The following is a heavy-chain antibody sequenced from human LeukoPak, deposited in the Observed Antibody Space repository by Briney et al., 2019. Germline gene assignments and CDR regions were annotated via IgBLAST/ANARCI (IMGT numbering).Heavy chain of an antibody. CDR3: ARAHSSWLLMFDY. Sequence: PSETLSLTCTVSGGSISSGSYYWSWIRQPAGKGLEWIGRIYTSGSTNYNPSLKSRVTISVDTSKNQFSLKLSSVTAADTAVYYCARAHSSWLLMFDYWGQGTLVTVSS. V-gene: IGHV4-61*02. CDR2: IYTSGST. J-gene: IGHJ4*02. CDR1: GGSISSGSYY. D-gene: IGHD6-13*01.